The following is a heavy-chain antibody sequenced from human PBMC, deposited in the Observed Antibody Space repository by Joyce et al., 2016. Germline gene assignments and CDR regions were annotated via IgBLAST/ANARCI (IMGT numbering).Heavy chain of an antibody. Sequence: QVQLQQWGAGLLKPSETLSLTCAVYGGSFSSFYWTWIRQPPGKGLEWIGEINHSGGTKYNPSLMSRVTISVDTSKNQFSLKLSSLTAADTAVYYCARGSKYSNSRLFSYYYYHMDVWGKGTTVTVSS. J-gene: IGHJ6*03. CDR1: GGSFSSFY. V-gene: IGHV4-34*01. CDR3: ARGSKYSNSRLFSYYYYHMDV. CDR2: INHSGGT. D-gene: IGHD6-6*01.